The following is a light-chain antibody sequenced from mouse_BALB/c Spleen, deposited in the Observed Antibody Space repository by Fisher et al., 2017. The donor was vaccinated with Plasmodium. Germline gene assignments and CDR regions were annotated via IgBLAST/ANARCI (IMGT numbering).Light chain of an antibody. Sequence: VLTQTPLTLSVTIGQPASISCKSSQSLLNSDGKTYLSWLLQRPGQSPKRLIYLVSKLDSGVPDRFTGSRSGTDLTLKISRVEAEDLGIYYCWQSTQLWTFGGGTKLEIK. CDR1: QSLLNSDGKTY. CDR3: WQSTQLWT. V-gene: IGKV1-135*01. J-gene: IGKJ1*01. CDR2: LVS.